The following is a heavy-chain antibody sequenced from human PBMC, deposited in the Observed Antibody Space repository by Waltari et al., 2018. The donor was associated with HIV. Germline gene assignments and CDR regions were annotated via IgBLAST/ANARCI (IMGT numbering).Heavy chain of an antibody. J-gene: IGHJ4*02. CDR3: AKGAGRHGSNPELDF. Sequence: EVQLLESGGGLVRPGGSLRLSCAASGFSFSTHAMSWVRQAPGKGLEWVSSISGSGVMTYYADSVKGRFTISRDNSRNMVYLQMNSLRGADVALYYCAKGAGRHGSNPELDFWGQGTLVTVSS. V-gene: IGHV3-23*01. CDR2: ISGSGVMT. D-gene: IGHD3-10*01. CDR1: GFSFSTHA.